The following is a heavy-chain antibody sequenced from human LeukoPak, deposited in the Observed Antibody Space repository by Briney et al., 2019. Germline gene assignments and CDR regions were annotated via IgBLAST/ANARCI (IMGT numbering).Heavy chain of an antibody. V-gene: IGHV4-61*08. CDR1: GGSISSGGYY. D-gene: IGHD3-22*01. CDR2: IYYSGST. Sequence: SETLSLTCTVSGGSISSGGYYWSWIRQHPGKGLEWIGYIYYSGSTNYNPSLKSRVTISVDTSKNQFSLKLSSVTAADTAVYYCARQYYYDSGEAFDIWGQGTLVTVSS. J-gene: IGHJ3*02. CDR3: ARQYYYDSGEAFDI.